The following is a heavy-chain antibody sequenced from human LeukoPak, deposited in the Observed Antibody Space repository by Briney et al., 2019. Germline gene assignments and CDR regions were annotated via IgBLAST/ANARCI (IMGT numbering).Heavy chain of an antibody. CDR1: GFTFSSYW. CDR2: IKQDGSEK. J-gene: IGHJ3*02. V-gene: IGHV3-7*01. Sequence: GGSLRLSCAASGFTFSSYWMSWVRQAPGKGLEWVANIKQDGSEKYYVDSVKGRFTISRDNAKNSLYLQINSLRVEDTAMYYCVRERGDAFDIWGQGTMVTVS. D-gene: IGHD3-16*01. CDR3: VRERGDAFDI.